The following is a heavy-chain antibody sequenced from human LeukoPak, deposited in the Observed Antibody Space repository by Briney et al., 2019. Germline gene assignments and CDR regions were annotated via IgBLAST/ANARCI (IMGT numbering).Heavy chain of an antibody. CDR3: ARGLLGGDDILTGSDY. Sequence: SETLSLTCAVYGGSFSGYYWSWIRQPPGKGLEWIGEINHSGSTNYNPSLKSRVTISVDTSKNQFSLKLSSVTAADTAVYYCARGLLGGDDILTGSDYWGQGTLVTISS. CDR1: GGSFSGYY. J-gene: IGHJ4*02. V-gene: IGHV4-34*01. D-gene: IGHD3-9*01. CDR2: INHSGST.